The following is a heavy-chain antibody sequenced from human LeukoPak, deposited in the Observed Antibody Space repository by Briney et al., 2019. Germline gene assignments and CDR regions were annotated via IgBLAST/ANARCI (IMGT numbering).Heavy chain of an antibody. CDR1: GFTFSSYG. Sequence: PGGSLRLSCTASGFTFSSYGMHWVRQAPGKGLEWVAFIRYDGSNKYYADSVKGRFTISRDNAKNSLYLQMNSLRAEDTALYYCARVDSSSWYFYMDVWGKGTTVTVSS. CDR3: ARVDSSSWYFYMDV. D-gene: IGHD6-13*01. V-gene: IGHV3-30*02. J-gene: IGHJ6*03. CDR2: IRYDGSNK.